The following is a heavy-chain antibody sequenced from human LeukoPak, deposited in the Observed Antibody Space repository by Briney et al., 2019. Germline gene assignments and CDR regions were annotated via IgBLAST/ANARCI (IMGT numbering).Heavy chain of an antibody. Sequence: GGSLRLSCAASGFTFSSYALSWVRQAPGKGPEWVSGITGSGDGTYYADSVKGRLTISRDNSKNTLYLQMTSLRAEDSAVYYCAKEWGIPGLPIFDCWGQGTLVTVSS. J-gene: IGHJ4*02. CDR1: GFTFSSYA. CDR3: AKEWGIPGLPIFDC. V-gene: IGHV3-23*01. D-gene: IGHD2-2*01. CDR2: ITGSGDGT.